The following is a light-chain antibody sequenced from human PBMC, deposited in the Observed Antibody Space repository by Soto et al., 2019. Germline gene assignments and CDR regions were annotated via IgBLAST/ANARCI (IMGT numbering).Light chain of an antibody. Sequence: DIQMTQSPSTLSASVGDRVTITCRASQTIDSWLAWYQQRPGKPPNLLIYKASTLASGVPSRFSGSGSGTEFTLTINSLQPDDFATYYCQKYHIYSGTFGQGPK. CDR2: KAS. J-gene: IGKJ1*01. V-gene: IGKV1-5*03. CDR1: QTIDSW. CDR3: QKYHIYSGT.